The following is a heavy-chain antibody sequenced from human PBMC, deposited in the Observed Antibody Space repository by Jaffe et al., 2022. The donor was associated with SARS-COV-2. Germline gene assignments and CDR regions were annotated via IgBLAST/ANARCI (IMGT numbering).Heavy chain of an antibody. Sequence: QLQLRESGPGLVNPSETLSLTCTVSGGSISSSDHYWGWIRQPPGKGLEWIGNIYYSGSTYYSPSLKSRVIISVDTSKNQFSLRLSSVAASDTAVYYCARLGRTAITLTFAFDPWGQGTLVTVSS. CDR1: GGSISSSDHY. CDR2: IYYSGST. D-gene: IGHD2-21*02. J-gene: IGHJ5*02. CDR3: ARLGRTAITLTFAFDP. V-gene: IGHV4-39*01.